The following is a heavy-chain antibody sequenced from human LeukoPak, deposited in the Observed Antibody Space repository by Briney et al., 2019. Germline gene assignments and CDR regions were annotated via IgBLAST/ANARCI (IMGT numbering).Heavy chain of an antibody. CDR1: GFTFSDTW. Sequence: EPGGSLRLSCAASGFTFSDTWMHWVRQAPGEGLVWVSRIRSDGSDTRYAESVKCRFTISRDNAKNTLYLQMNSLRAEDTAVYYCARDWFHAIDYWGQGTLVTVSS. V-gene: IGHV3-74*01. D-gene: IGHD2/OR15-2a*01. CDR3: ARDWFHAIDY. J-gene: IGHJ4*02. CDR2: IRSDGSDT.